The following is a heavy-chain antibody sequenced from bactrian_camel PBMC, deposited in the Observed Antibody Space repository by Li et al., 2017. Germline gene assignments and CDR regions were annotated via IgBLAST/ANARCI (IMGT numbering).Heavy chain of an antibody. D-gene: IGHD7*01. CDR2: IGSDANT. Sequence: HVQLVESGGGSVQAGGSLKLSCSAAGSASGYGYTPDCVGWFRQAPGKEREALAVIGSDANTTYTDSVRGRFIISKDNAGNILYLEMNSLKPEDTAMYYCASGEDYRGVPYQAGDSWGRGTQVTVS. CDR3: ASGEDYRGVPYQAGDS. V-gene: IGHV3S53*01. J-gene: IGHJ4*01. CDR1: GYGYTPDC.